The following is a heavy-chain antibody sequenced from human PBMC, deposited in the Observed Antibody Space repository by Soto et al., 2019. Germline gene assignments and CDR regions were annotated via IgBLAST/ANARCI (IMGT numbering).Heavy chain of an antibody. CDR1: GGSISSYY. J-gene: IGHJ6*02. V-gene: IGHV4-59*01. CDR2: IYNTGST. CDR3: ARDLWGYCGTDCYPLDV. Sequence: ETLSLTCTVSGGSISSYYWSWIRQTPGKGLEWIGYIYNTGSTVYNPSFKSRVTISVDTSKNQFSLKLNSVTAADTAVYYCARDLWGYCGTDCYPLDVWGQGTTVTVSS. D-gene: IGHD2-21*02.